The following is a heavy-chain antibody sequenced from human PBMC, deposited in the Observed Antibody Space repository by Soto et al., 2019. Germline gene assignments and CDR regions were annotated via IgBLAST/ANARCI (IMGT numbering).Heavy chain of an antibody. D-gene: IGHD3-22*01. Sequence: GGSLRLSCAASGFTFSSYSMNWVRQAPGKGLEWVSSISSSSSYIYYADSVKGRFTISRDNAKNSLYLQMNSLRAEDTAVYYCARGPERLYYYDSSGYYHWFDPWGQGTLVTVSS. CDR3: ARGPERLYYYDSSGYYHWFDP. CDR1: GFTFSSYS. CDR2: ISSSSSYI. J-gene: IGHJ5*02. V-gene: IGHV3-21*01.